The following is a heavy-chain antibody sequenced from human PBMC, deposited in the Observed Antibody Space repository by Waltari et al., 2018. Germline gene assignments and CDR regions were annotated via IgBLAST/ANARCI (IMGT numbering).Heavy chain of an antibody. J-gene: IGHJ4*02. CDR2: INHSGST. CDR3: ARGGHLFADY. D-gene: IGHD3-3*01. CDR1: GGSFSGYY. V-gene: IGHV4-34*01. Sequence: QVQLQQWGAGLLKPSETLSLPCAVYGGSFSGYYWSWIRQPPGKGLEWSGEINHSGSTNYNPSLKSRVTISVDTSKNQFSLKLSSVTAADTAVYYCARGGHLFADYWGQGTLVTVSS.